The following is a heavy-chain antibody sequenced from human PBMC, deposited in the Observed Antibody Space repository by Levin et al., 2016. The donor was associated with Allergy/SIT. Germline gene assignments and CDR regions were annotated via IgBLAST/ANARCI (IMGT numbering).Heavy chain of an antibody. Sequence: LSLTCAASGFTFSSYGMHWVRQAPGKGLEWVAVIWYDGSNKYYADSVKGRFTISRDNSKNTLYLQMNSLRAEDTAVYYCARAMGGGYSYSDYWGQGTLVTVSS. CDR1: GFTFSSYG. D-gene: IGHD5-18*01. V-gene: IGHV3-33*01. J-gene: IGHJ4*02. CDR3: ARAMGGGYSYSDY. CDR2: IWYDGSNK.